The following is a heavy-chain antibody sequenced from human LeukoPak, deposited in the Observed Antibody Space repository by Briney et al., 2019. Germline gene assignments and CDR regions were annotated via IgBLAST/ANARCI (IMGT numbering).Heavy chain of an antibody. D-gene: IGHD4-17*01. Sequence: GGSLRLSCAASGFTFSSYEMNWVRQAPGKGLEWVSYISSSGSTIYYADSVKGRFTISRDNAKNSLYLQMNSLRAEDTAVYYCARLDYGDSAGFDPWGQGTLVTVSS. CDR3: ARLDYGDSAGFDP. V-gene: IGHV3-48*03. CDR1: GFTFSSYE. CDR2: ISSSGSTI. J-gene: IGHJ5*02.